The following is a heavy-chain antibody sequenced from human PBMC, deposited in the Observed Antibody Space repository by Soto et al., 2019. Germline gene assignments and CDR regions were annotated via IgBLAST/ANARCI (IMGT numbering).Heavy chain of an antibody. CDR2: INHSGST. CDR1: GGSFSGYY. Sequence: QVQLQQWGAGLLKPSETLSLTCAVYGGSFSGYYWSWIRQPPGKGLEWIGEINHSGSTNYSPSLKSRVTISVDTSKNQFSLKLSSVTAADTAVYYCTRGIGDITIFGVVRYPYYFDYWGQGTLVTVSS. D-gene: IGHD3-3*01. V-gene: IGHV4-34*01. CDR3: TRGIGDITIFGVVRYPYYFDY. J-gene: IGHJ4*02.